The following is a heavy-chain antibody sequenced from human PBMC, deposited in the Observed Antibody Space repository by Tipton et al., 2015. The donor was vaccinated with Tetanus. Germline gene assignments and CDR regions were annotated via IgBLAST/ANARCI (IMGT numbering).Heavy chain of an antibody. D-gene: IGHD3-22*01. V-gene: IGHV4-39*01. CDR3: ARLTDYYDSSGSGLFDY. CDR1: GGSISSSSYY. CDR2: IYYSGST. J-gene: IGHJ4*02. Sequence: TLSLTCTVSGGSISSSSYYWGWIRQPPGKGLEWIGSIYYSGSTYYNPSLKSRVTISVDTSKNQFSLKLSSVTAADTAVYYCARLTDYYDSSGSGLFDYWGQGTLVTVSS.